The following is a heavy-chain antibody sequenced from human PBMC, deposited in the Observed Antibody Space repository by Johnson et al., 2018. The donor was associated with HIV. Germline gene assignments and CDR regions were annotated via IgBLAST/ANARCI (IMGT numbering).Heavy chain of an antibody. CDR3: ARELWGLNAFYI. CDR2: ISYDGSNK. J-gene: IGHJ3*02. CDR1: GFTFSSYA. Sequence: QVQLVESGGGLVQPGGSLRLSCAASGFTFSSYAMHWVRQAPGKGLEWVAVISYDGSNKYYADSVKGRFTISRDNSKNTLYLQMNSLRAEDTALDYCARELWGLNAFYIWGQGTLVTVSS. D-gene: IGHD1-26*01. V-gene: IGHV3-30-3*01.